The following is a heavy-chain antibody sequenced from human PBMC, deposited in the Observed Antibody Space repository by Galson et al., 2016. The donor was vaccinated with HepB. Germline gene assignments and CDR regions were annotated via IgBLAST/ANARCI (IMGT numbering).Heavy chain of an antibody. Sequence: SVKVSCKASGYTFSSYYIHWVRQAPGQGLEWMGQIPPSGDLRTYGRVTMTRDTSTSTAYMEVNNLRSEDTAVYYCGKDSGDYGADYWGQGTLVIVSS. V-gene: IGHV1-46*01. CDR2: IPPSGDLR. J-gene: IGHJ4*02. CDR3: GKDSGDYGADY. D-gene: IGHD2-21*02. CDR1: GYTFSSYY.